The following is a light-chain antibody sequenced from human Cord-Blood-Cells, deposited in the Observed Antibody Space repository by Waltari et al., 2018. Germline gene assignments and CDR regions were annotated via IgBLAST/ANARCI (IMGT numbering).Light chain of an antibody. CDR2: GAS. V-gene: IGKV3-15*01. J-gene: IGKJ1*01. CDR1: QSVSSN. CDR3: RQYNNWPPAT. Sequence: EIVMTQSPATLSVSPGERATLSCRASQSVSSNLAWYQQKPGQAPRLLIYGASTRATGIPARFSRSGSGREFTLTSISLQSEDLAVYYCRQYNNWPPATFGQGAKVEIK.